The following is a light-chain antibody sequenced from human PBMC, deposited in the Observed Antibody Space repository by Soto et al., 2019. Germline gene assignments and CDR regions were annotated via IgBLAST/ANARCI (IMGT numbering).Light chain of an antibody. Sequence: EVVLTQSPGPLSLSPGERATLSCRTSQSVSASQLAWYQQKPGQAPRLLIYGVSNRATSIPDRFSGSGSGKHFTLTIDRREPEDFAVYFCQQYTQSLWTFGQGTKVEIK. CDR1: QSVSASQ. J-gene: IGKJ1*01. CDR2: GVS. V-gene: IGKV3-20*01. CDR3: QQYTQSLWT.